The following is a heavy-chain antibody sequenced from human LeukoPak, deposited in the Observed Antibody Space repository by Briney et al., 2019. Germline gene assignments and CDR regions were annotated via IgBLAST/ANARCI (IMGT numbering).Heavy chain of an antibody. J-gene: IGHJ4*02. V-gene: IGHV1-18*04. Sequence: ASVKVSCTASGYTSTSYGISWVRQAPGQGLEWMGWISAYNGNTNYAQKLQGRVTMTTDTSTSTAYMELRSLRSDDTAVYYCASSIAVAGTSLDYWGQGTLVTVSS. CDR1: GYTSTSYG. D-gene: IGHD6-19*01. CDR2: ISAYNGNT. CDR3: ASSIAVAGTSLDY.